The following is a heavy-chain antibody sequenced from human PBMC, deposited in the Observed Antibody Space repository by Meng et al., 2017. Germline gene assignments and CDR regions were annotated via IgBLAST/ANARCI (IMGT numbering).Heavy chain of an antibody. J-gene: IGHJ4*02. CDR2: IYWDDDK. CDR3: AHCLYSSSCDY. Sequence: LNDHGSTLLKPPQTLTPTCTFSWFSLSTSGVGVGWIRQPPGKSLEWLALIYWDDDKRYSPSLKSRLTITKDTSKNQVVLTMTNMDPVDTATYYCAHCLYSSSCDYWGQGTLVTVSS. CDR1: WFSLSTSGVG. D-gene: IGHD6-13*01. V-gene: IGHV2-5*02.